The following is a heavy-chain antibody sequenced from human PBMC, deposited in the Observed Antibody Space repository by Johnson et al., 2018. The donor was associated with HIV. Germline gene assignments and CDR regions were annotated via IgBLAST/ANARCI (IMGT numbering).Heavy chain of an antibody. D-gene: IGHD2-2*01. CDR2: ISYDGSNK. V-gene: IGHV3-30*03. CDR3: AREVPGKAFDI. CDR1: GFTFSNYG. Sequence: QVQLVESGGGVVQPGRSLRLSCVASGFTFSNYGMHWVRQAPGKGLEWVAVISYDGSNKYYADSVKGRFTISRDNSKNTLYLQMNSLRAEDTAVYYCAREVPGKAFDIWGQGTMVTVSS. J-gene: IGHJ3*02.